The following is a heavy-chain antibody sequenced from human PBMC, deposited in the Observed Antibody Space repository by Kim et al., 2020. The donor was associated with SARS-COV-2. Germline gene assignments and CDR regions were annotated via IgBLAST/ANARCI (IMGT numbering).Heavy chain of an antibody. CDR2: IDNGGST. V-gene: IGHV3-53*01. D-gene: IGHD2-21*02. J-gene: IGHJ4*02. CDR3: VRNLGGGDGGAN. Sequence: GGSLRLSCAASGFSVKANWLSWVRQAPGKGLEWVAVIDNGGSTYYADSVMGRFTVSRDNSKNTLYLQMNSLRAEDTAVYFCVRNLGGGDGGANWGQGTLV. CDR1: GFSVKANW.